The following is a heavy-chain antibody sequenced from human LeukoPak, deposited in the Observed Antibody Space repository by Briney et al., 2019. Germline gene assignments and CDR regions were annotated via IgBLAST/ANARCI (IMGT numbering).Heavy chain of an antibody. CDR2: IDQDGSDR. Sequence: GGSLRLSCAASGFTLSDFWMSWVRQAPGKGLEWVANIDQDGSDRNYVGSVKGRFTISRDDAKNSLFLQMNSLRAEDTAVYYCARESTEDRPGSWGQGTLVTVSS. J-gene: IGHJ5*02. CDR3: ARESTEDRPGS. V-gene: IGHV3-7*01. CDR1: GFTLSDFW. D-gene: IGHD5/OR15-5a*01.